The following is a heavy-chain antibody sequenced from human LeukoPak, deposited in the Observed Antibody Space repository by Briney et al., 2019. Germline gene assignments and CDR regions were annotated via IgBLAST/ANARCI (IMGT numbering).Heavy chain of an antibody. J-gene: IGHJ4*02. CDR3: ARGSTVAAPRYYDVSAYSFAY. Sequence: ASVRVSCKPSGYTLTDYYMHWVRQAPGQGLKRMGWINPSSGGTNFAQMFQGRVTMTRDTSISTAYMELSRLEFDDTAVYYCARGSTVAAPRYYDVSAYSFAYWGQGTLVTVSS. V-gene: IGHV1-2*02. D-gene: IGHD3-22*01. CDR2: INPSSGGT. CDR1: GYTLTDYY.